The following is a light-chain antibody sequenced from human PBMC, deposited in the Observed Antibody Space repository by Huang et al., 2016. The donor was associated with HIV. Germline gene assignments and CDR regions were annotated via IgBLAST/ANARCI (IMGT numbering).Light chain of an antibody. CDR1: QDIGTY. CDR2: ATS. V-gene: IGKV1-27*01. J-gene: IGKJ1*01. CDR3: QKYNSVPRT. Sequence: DIQMTQSPSSLSASVGDRVTLSCRASQDIGTYLAWYQHQPGKVPNLLIYATSTLQSGVPSRFSGSGSGANFTLTIGSLRPEDVATYYCQKYNSVPRTFGQGTKVQIK.